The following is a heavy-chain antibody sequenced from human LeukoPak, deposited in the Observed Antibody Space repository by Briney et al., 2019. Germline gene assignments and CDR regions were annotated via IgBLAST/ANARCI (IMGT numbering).Heavy chain of an antibody. CDR3: ARVNSGSCYGSLDY. J-gene: IGHJ4*02. V-gene: IGHV3-30*03. D-gene: IGHD1-26*01. CDR2: ISYDGSNK. CDR1: GLTFSSYG. Sequence: PGGSLRLSCAASGLTFSSYGMHWVRQAPGKGLEWVAVISYDGSNKYYADSVKGRFTISRDSSKNTLYLQMNSLRAEDTALYYCARVNSGSCYGSLDYWGQGTLVTVSS.